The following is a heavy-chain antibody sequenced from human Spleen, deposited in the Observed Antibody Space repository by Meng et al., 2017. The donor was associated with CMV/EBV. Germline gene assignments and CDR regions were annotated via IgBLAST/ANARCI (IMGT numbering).Heavy chain of an antibody. Sequence: SETLSLTCTVSGGSISSSSYYWGWIRQPPGKGLEWIGSIYYSGSTYYNPSLKSRVTISVDTSKNQFSLKLSSVTAADTAVYYRARDPGVMVNYGMDLWGQGTTVTVSS. D-gene: IGHD3-16*01. V-gene: IGHV4-39*07. J-gene: IGHJ6*02. CDR3: ARDPGVMVNYGMDL. CDR1: GGSISSSSYY. CDR2: IYYSGST.